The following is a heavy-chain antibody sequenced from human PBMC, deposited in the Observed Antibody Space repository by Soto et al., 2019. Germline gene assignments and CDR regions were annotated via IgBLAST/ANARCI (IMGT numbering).Heavy chain of an antibody. CDR1: GFTFSSYA. D-gene: IGHD3-10*01. J-gene: IGHJ4*02. V-gene: IGHV3-23*01. CDR2: ISGSGGST. CDR3: AKGNLLLWFGARGHYFDY. Sequence: GGSLRLSCAASGFTFSSYAMSWVRQAPGKGLEWVSAISGSGGSTYYADSVKGRFTISRDNSKNTLYLQMNSLRAEDTAVYYCAKGNLLLWFGARGHYFDYWGQGTLVTVSS.